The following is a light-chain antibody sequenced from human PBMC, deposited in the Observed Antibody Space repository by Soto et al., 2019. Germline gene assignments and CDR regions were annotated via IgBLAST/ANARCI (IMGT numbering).Light chain of an antibody. Sequence: DIQMTQSPSTLPASVGDRVTITCRASQSINSWLAWYQLKPGKAPKLLIYKASTLESGVPLRFSGSESGTEFTLTISNLQPDDIATYCFQQYNAYPLTFGGGTKVDLK. CDR1: QSINSW. CDR3: QQYNAYPLT. V-gene: IGKV1-5*03. CDR2: KAS. J-gene: IGKJ4*01.